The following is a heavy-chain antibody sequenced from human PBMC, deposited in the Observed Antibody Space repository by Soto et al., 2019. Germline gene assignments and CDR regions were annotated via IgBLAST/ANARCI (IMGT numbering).Heavy chain of an antibody. Sequence: EVQLGECGGGLVQPGGSLRLSCAASGFTFSDYWMHWVRLVPGKGLLWVSRINPDGSRTNYADSVKGRFATYRDNAKNTVYLQMNSLRAEDTAVYYCARVKLGSYDWFDPWGQGTLVTVSS. CDR3: ARVKLGSYDWFDP. CDR1: GFTFSDYW. CDR2: INPDGSRT. J-gene: IGHJ5*02. D-gene: IGHD3-16*01. V-gene: IGHV3-74*01.